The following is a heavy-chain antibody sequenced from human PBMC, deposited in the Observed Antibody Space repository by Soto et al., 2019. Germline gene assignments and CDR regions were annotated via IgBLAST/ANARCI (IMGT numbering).Heavy chain of an antibody. CDR1: GGSFSGYY. D-gene: IGHD2-2*01. CDR3: ARESGHCSSTSCSDAFDI. Sequence: NPSETLSLTCAVYGGSFSGYYWSWIRQPPGKGLEWIGEINHSGSTNYNPSLKSRVTISVDTSKNQFSLKLSSVTAADTAVYYCARESGHCSSTSCSDAFDIWGQGTMVTVSS. V-gene: IGHV4-34*01. CDR2: INHSGST. J-gene: IGHJ3*02.